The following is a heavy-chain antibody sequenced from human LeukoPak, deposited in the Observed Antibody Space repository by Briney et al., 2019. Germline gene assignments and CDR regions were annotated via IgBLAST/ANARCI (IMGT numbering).Heavy chain of an antibody. CDR1: GFTVSSNY. J-gene: IGHJ5*02. V-gene: IGHV3-66*01. Sequence: GGSLTLSCAASGFTVSSNYMSWVRQAPGKGLEWVSLIYSGGSTYYADSVKGRFTISRDNSKNTLYLQMNSLRDVDAAVYYCARRAGGLARNNWFDPWGQGTLVTVSS. D-gene: IGHD3-16*01. CDR3: ARRAGGLARNNWFDP. CDR2: IYSGGST.